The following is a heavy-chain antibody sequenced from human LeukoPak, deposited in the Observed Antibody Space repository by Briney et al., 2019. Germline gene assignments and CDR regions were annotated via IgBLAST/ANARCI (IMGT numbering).Heavy chain of an antibody. Sequence: SETLSLTCTVSGYSISSGYYWGWIRQPPGKGLEWIGTIYHSGSTYYNPSLKSRVTISVDTSKNQFTLRLTSVTAADTAVYYCARVRGYCSSTICYRYYFDYWGQGTLVTVSS. D-gene: IGHD2-2*01. J-gene: IGHJ4*02. V-gene: IGHV4-38-2*02. CDR1: GYSISSGYY. CDR2: IYHSGST. CDR3: ARVRGYCSSTICYRYYFDY.